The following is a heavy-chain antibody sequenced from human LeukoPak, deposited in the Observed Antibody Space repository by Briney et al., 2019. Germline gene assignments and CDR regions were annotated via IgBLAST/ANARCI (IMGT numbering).Heavy chain of an antibody. V-gene: IGHV4-39*07. Sequence: SETLSLTCTVSGGSISSSSYYWGWIRQPPGKGLEWIGSIYYSGSTYYNPSLKSRVTISVDTSKNQFSLKLSSVTAADTAVYFCATTEKNRYYINLWGPGTTVIVSS. J-gene: IGHJ6*01. CDR2: IYYSGST. CDR1: GGSISSSSYY. D-gene: IGHD2-21*01. CDR3: ATTEKNRYYINL.